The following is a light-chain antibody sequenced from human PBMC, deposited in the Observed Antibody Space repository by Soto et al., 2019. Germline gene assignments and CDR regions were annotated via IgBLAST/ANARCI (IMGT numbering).Light chain of an antibody. J-gene: IGLJ3*02. Sequence: QSVLTQPASVSGSPGQSITISCTGTSSDIGGYIYVSWYQQHPGKAPKLMISEVSNRPSGVSNRFSGSKSGNTASLTISGLQAEDEADYYCSSLTSSSTCVFGGGTKLTVL. CDR2: EVS. V-gene: IGLV2-14*01. CDR1: SSDIGGYIY. CDR3: SSLTSSSTCV.